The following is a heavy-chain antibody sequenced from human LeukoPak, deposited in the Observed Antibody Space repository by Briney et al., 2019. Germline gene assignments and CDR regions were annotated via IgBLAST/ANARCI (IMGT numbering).Heavy chain of an antibody. CDR2: IYYSGST. CDR3: ARQGGGFWYFDL. CDR1: GGSISSYY. D-gene: IGHD6-25*01. V-gene: IGHV4-59*08. J-gene: IGHJ2*01. Sequence: SGTLSLTCMVSGGSISSYYWSWLRQPPGKGLEWIGYIYYSGSTNYNPSIQSRVTISVDTSKNQYSLKLSSVTAADTAVYYCARQGGGFWYFDLWGRGTLVTVSS.